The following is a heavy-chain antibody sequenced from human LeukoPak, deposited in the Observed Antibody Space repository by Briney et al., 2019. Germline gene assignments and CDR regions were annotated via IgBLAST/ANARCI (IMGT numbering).Heavy chain of an antibody. CDR1: GFTFSSYE. Sequence: GGSLRLSCAASGFTFSSYEMNWVRQAQGKGLEWVSYISSSGSTIYYAESVKGRFTISRDNAKNSLYLQMNSLRAEDTAVYYCARGPDGYNADYWGQGTLVTVSS. CDR3: ARGPDGYNADY. V-gene: IGHV3-48*03. D-gene: IGHD5-24*01. CDR2: ISSSGSTI. J-gene: IGHJ4*02.